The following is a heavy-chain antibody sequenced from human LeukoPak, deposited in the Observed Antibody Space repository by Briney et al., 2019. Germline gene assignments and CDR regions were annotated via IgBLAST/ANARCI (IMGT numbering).Heavy chain of an antibody. J-gene: IGHJ2*01. CDR3: ARGYYDILTGYPNWYFDL. D-gene: IGHD3-9*01. CDR1: GFTFNSYA. V-gene: IGHV3-30-3*01. CDR2: ISYDGSNK. Sequence: GRSLRLSCAASGFTFNSYAMHWVRQAPGKGLEWVAVISYDGSNKYYADSVKGRFTISRDNSKNTLYLQMNSLRAEDTAVYYCARGYYDILTGYPNWYFDLWGRGTLVTVS.